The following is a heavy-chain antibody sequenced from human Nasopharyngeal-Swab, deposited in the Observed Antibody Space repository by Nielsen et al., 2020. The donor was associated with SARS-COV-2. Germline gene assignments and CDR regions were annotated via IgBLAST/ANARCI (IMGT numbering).Heavy chain of an antibody. V-gene: IGHV3-33*01. CDR3: ARESYGMDV. CDR1: GFTFSSYG. J-gene: IGHJ6*02. CDR2: IWYDGSNK. Sequence: GESLKISCAASGFTFSSYGMHWVRRAPGKGLEWVAVIWYDGSNKYYADSVKGRFTISRDNSKNTLYLQMNSLRAEDTAVYYCARESYGMDVWGQGTTVTVSS.